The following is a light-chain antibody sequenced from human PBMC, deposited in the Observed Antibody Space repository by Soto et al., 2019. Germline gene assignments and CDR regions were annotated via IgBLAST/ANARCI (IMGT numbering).Light chain of an antibody. CDR1: QTISSTY. Sequence: IVLTQSPVTLSFSPCDIATLSCSASQTISSTYLAWYQQNPGQAPRLLIYAASTRATGVPDRFSGSGSGTDFTLTISRLEPEDFAVYYCQQYGSSPKTFGQGTKVDIK. V-gene: IGKV3-20*01. CDR2: AAS. J-gene: IGKJ1*01. CDR3: QQYGSSPKT.